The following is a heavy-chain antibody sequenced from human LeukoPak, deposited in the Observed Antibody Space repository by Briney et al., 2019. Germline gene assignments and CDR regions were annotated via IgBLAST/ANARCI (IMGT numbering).Heavy chain of an antibody. J-gene: IGHJ6*03. D-gene: IGHD6-6*01. CDR2: IYYSGST. V-gene: IGHV4-59*01. CDR1: GGSISSYY. Sequence: YPSETLSLTCTVSGGSISSYYWSWIRQPPGKGLEWIGYIYYSGSTNYNPSLKSRVTISVDTSKNQFSLKLSSVTAADTAVYYCARLAWQLVPNMDVWGKGTTVTVSS. CDR3: ARLAWQLVPNMDV.